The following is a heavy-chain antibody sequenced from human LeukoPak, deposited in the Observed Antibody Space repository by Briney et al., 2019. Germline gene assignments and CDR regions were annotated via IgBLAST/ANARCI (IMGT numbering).Heavy chain of an antibody. D-gene: IGHD6-13*01. CDR1: GGSFSGYY. V-gene: IGHV4-34*01. CDR3: ARHRWGSTGYSSSWFALKYYFDY. Sequence: SETLSLTCAVYGGSFSGYYWSWIRQPPGKGLEWIGEINHSGSTNYNPSLKSRVTISVDTSKNQFSLKLSSVTAADTAVYYCARHRWGSTGYSSSWFALKYYFDYWGQGTLVTVSS. CDR2: INHSGST. J-gene: IGHJ4*02.